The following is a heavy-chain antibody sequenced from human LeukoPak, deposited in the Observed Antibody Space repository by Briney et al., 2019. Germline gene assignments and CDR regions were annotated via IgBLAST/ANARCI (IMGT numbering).Heavy chain of an antibody. CDR1: GDSVSSNSAA. Sequence: SQTLSLTCAISGDSVSSNSAAWNWIRQSPSGGLEWLGRTYYRSKWYNDYAVSVKSRITINPDTSKNQFSLQLNSVTPEDTAVYYCARVSSYGSGSIYSTFYYGMDVWGKGTTVTVSS. D-gene: IGHD3-10*01. J-gene: IGHJ6*04. CDR3: ARVSSYGSGSIYSTFYYGMDV. CDR2: TYYRSKWYN. V-gene: IGHV6-1*01.